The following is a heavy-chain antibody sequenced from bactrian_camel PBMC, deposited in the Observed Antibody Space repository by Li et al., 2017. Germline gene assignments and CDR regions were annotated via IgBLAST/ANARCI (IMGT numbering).Heavy chain of an antibody. Sequence: HVQLVESGGGSVQAGGSLRLSCAASEYVDNYKRGGYCMAWFRQAPGKEREGVATISTEDDTADYADSVKGRFNISRNNRQNELYLQMDNVKPEDTAEYYCATDGGPSGIPNPYAFSLDTPPSPADFTYWGQGTQVTVS. CDR3: ATDGGPSGIPNPYAFSLDTPPSPADFTY. J-gene: IGHJ4*01. D-gene: IGHD1*01. CDR2: ISTEDDTA. CDR1: EYVDNYKRGGYC. V-gene: IGHV3S1*01.